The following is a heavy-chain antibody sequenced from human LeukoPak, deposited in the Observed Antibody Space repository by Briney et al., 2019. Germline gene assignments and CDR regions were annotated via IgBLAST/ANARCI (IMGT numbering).Heavy chain of an antibody. J-gene: IGHJ3*02. CDR2: IYYSGST. CDR3: ARRHYDILTGYYPKGDDAFDI. Sequence: SETLSLTCTVSGGSISSYYWSWIRQPPGKGLEWIGYIYYSGSTNYNPSLKSRVTISVDTSKNQFSLKLSSVTAADTAVYYCARRHYDILTGYYPKGDDAFDILGQGTMVTVSS. CDR1: GGSISSYY. D-gene: IGHD3-9*01. V-gene: IGHV4-59*08.